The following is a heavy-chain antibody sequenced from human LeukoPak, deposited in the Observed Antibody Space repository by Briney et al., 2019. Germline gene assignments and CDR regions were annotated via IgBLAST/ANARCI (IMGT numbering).Heavy chain of an antibody. V-gene: IGHV3-23*01. CDR2: ISGSGGST. J-gene: IGHJ6*03. D-gene: IGHD1-26*01. CDR1: GFTVSTYA. CDR3: AKVSLYHLGVIVGGEPYYMDV. Sequence: GGSLRLSCAASGFTVSTYAMSWVRQAPGKGLEWVSGISGSGGSTYYADSVKGRFTISRDNSKNTLYLQMNSLRAEDTAVYYCAKVSLYHLGVIVGGEPYYMDVWGKGTTVTISS.